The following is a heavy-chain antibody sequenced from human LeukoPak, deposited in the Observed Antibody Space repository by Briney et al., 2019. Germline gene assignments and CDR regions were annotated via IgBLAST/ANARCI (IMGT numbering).Heavy chain of an antibody. Sequence: QAGGSLRLSCAASGFTFSSYGMHWVRQAPGKGLEWVAVISYDGSNKYYADSVKGRFTISRGNSMNTLYLQMNSLRDEDTAVYYCAQAWRWLQLNYWGQGTLVTVSS. CDR1: GFTFSSYG. D-gene: IGHD5-24*01. V-gene: IGHV3-30*18. J-gene: IGHJ4*02. CDR3: AQAWRWLQLNY. CDR2: ISYDGSNK.